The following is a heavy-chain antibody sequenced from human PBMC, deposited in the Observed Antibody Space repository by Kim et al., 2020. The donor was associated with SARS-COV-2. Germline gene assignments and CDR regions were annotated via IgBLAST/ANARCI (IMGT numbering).Heavy chain of an antibody. V-gene: IGHV3-33*01. J-gene: IGHJ4*02. CDR1: GFTFSSYG. D-gene: IGHD5-18*01. CDR3: ARDLQQLVGVDTAMADLGY. Sequence: GGSLRLSCAASGFTFSSYGMHWVRQAPGKGLEWVAVIWYDGSNKYYADSVKGRFTISRDNSKNTLYLQMNSLRAEDTAVYYCARDLQQLVGVDTAMADLGYWGQGTLVTVSS. CDR2: IWYDGSNK.